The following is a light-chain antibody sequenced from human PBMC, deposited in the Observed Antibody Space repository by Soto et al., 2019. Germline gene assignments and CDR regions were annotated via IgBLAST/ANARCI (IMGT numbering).Light chain of an antibody. CDR1: QSVLYRSNNKNY. V-gene: IGKV4-1*01. CDR2: WAS. CDR3: QHYYSAPYT. J-gene: IGKJ2*01. Sequence: DIVMTQSPDSLAVSLGERATINCKSSQSVLYRSNNKNYLAWYQRKPGQLPRLLIYWASTRESGVPDRFSGSGSGTDFTLTISSLQAEDVAVYYCQHYYSAPYTFGRGTRLEIK.